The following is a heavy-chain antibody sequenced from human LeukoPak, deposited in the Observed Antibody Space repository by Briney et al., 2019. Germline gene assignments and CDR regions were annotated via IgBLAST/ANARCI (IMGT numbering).Heavy chain of an antibody. V-gene: IGHV1-2*02. J-gene: IGHJ3*02. CDR1: GYTFTGYY. CDR2: INPNSGGT. Sequence: ASVKVSCKASGYTFTGYYMHWVRQAPGQGLEWMGWINPNSGGTNYAQKFQGRVTMTRDTSISTAYMELSRLRSDDTAVYYCARRSGTTDAFDIWGQGTMVTVSS. D-gene: IGHD1-1*01. CDR3: ARRSGTTDAFDI.